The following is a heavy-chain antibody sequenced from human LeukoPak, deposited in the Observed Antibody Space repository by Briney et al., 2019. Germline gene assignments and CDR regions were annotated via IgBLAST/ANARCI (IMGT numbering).Heavy chain of an antibody. CDR3: ARVYDHKVRGAFDI. CDR1: GFTFGSYS. CDR2: ISGSSATI. J-gene: IGHJ3*02. V-gene: IGHV3-48*01. Sequence: GGSLRLSCAASGFTFGSYSMNWVRQAPGKGLGWVSHISGSSATIYYADSVKGRFTISRDNAKNSLYLQMNSLRAEDTAVYYCARVYDHKVRGAFDIWGQGTKVTVSS. D-gene: IGHD1-1*01.